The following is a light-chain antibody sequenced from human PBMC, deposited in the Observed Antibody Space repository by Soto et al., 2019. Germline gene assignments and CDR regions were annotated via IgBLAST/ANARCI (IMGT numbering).Light chain of an antibody. CDR1: SSDVGSYNR. V-gene: IGLV2-18*02. CDR2: DVS. J-gene: IGLJ3*02. CDR3: SSYTSSSTLV. Sequence: QSALTQPPSVSGSPGQSITISCTGTSSDVGSYNRVSWYQQPPGTAPKLMIYDVSDRPSGVPDRFSESKSGNTASLTISGLQTEDEADYYCSSYTSSSTLVFGGGTMLTVL.